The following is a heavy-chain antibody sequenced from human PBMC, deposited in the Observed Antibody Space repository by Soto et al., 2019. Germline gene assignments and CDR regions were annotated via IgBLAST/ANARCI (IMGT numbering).Heavy chain of an antibody. J-gene: IGHJ1*01. CDR3: ARGPRASSGGTGAY. Sequence: EVQLVESGGGLVQPGGSLRLSCAASGFGFNSYWLHGFRQVQGQVPVWVSPIDCDGTTTNNADSVKGRFTITRDNAKNTLYLQMNSVRPEDTAVYYCARGPRASSGGTGAYWGQGTLVTVSS. D-gene: IGHD2-2*01. CDR1: GFGFNSYW. CDR2: IDCDGTTT. V-gene: IGHV3-74*01.